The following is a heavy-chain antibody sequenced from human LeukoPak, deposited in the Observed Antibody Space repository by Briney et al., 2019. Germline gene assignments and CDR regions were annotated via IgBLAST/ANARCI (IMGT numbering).Heavy chain of an antibody. D-gene: IGHD6-13*01. Sequence: GGSLRLSCAASGFTFSSYAMSWVRQAPGKGLEWVSAISGSGGSTYYADSVKGRFTISRDNSKNTLCLQMNSLRAEDTVVYYCAKDRNSSSRTGTVDYWGQGTLVTVSS. CDR3: AKDRNSSSRTGTVDY. CDR1: GFTFSSYA. J-gene: IGHJ4*02. CDR2: ISGSGGST. V-gene: IGHV3-23*01.